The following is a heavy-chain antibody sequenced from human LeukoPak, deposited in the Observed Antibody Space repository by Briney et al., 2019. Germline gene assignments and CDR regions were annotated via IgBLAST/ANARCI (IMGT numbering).Heavy chain of an antibody. CDR2: ISGSGGST. CDR1: GFIFSSYP. J-gene: IGHJ4*02. Sequence: GGSLRLSCAASGFIFSSYPMSWVRQAPGRGLEWVSTISGSGGSTYYADSVKGRFTISRDNSKNTLYLQMYSLRAEDTAVYYCAKALGFCSSTSCYYYFDFWGQGTLVTVSS. CDR3: AKALGFCSSTSCYYYFDF. V-gene: IGHV3-23*01. D-gene: IGHD2-2*01.